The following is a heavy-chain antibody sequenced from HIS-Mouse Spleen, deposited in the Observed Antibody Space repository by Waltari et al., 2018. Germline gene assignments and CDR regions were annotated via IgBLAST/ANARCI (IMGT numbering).Heavy chain of an antibody. CDR2: IYYSGST. D-gene: IGHD6-13*01. CDR3: AREIPYSSSWYDWYFDL. CDR1: CGSISRSSYY. J-gene: IGHJ2*01. Sequence: QLQLQESGPGLVKPSETLSLTCPVSCGSISRSSYYWGWIRQPPVKGLEWIGSIYYSGSTYYNPSLKSRVTISVDTSKNQFSLKLSSVTAADTAVYYCAREIPYSSSWYDWYFDLWGRGTLVTVSS. V-gene: IGHV4-39*07.